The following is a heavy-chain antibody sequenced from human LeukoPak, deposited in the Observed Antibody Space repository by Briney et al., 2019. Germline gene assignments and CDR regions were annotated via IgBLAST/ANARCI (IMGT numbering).Heavy chain of an antibody. Sequence: GGSLRLSCAASGFTFSSYWMSWVRQAPGKGLEWVANIKQDGSEKYYVDSVKGRFTISRDNAKNSLYLQMNSLRAEDTAVYYCARRRIAAVGKDFDYWGQGTLVTVSS. CDR2: IKQDGSEK. D-gene: IGHD6-13*01. V-gene: IGHV3-7*01. CDR1: GFTFSSYW. J-gene: IGHJ4*02. CDR3: ARRRIAAVGKDFDY.